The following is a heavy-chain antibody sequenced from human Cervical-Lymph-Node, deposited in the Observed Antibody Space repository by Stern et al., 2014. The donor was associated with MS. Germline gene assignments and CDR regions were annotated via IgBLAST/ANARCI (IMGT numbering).Heavy chain of an antibody. Sequence: VQLQESGPGLVKPSETLSLTCPMSGGSISTYYWSWIRQPPGKGLEYIGYVYYSGTTMYNPSLKSRVTMSVDTSKMQFSLKLSSVTAADTAVYYCARGLRVVRPAGTTSYFDTWGQGTLVTVSS. D-gene: IGHD1-1*01. J-gene: IGHJ5*02. CDR2: VYYSGTT. V-gene: IGHV4-59*01. CDR3: ARGLRVVRPAGTTSYFDT. CDR1: GGSISTYY.